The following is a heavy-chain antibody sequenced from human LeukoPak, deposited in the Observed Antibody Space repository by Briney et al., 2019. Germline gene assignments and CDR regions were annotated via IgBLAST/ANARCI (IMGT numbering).Heavy chain of an antibody. D-gene: IGHD3-10*01. V-gene: IGHV3-30*04. J-gene: IGHJ4*02. Sequence: GGSLRLSCAASGFTFSSYAMHWVRQAPGKGLEWVAVISYDGSNKYYADSVKGRFTISRDNAKNSLYLQMNSLRAEDTAVYYCARAGFTMVRGVIIYFDYWGQGTLVTVSS. CDR1: GFTFSSYA. CDR3: ARAGFTMVRGVIIYFDY. CDR2: ISYDGSNK.